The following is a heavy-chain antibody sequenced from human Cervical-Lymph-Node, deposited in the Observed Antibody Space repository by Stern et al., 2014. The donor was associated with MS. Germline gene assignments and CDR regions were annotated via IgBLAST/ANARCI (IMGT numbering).Heavy chain of an antibody. Sequence: EVQLVESGGGLVQPGRSLRLSCAATGFTFDDYAMHWVRQTPGKGLEWVSSISWGSGSVVYADSVKGRFTISRDNTKNSLYLQMNSLRPEDTALYYCAMGLTAAGFFYSVPLDYWGQGTLVTVSS. D-gene: IGHD6-13*01. V-gene: IGHV3-9*01. CDR1: GFTFDDYA. J-gene: IGHJ4*02. CDR2: ISWGSGSV. CDR3: AMGLTAAGFFYSVPLDY.